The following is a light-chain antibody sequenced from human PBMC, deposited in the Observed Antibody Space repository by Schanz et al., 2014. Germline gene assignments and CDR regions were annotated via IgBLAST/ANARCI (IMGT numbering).Light chain of an antibody. J-gene: IGKJ1*01. CDR3: QQYNTYPWT. CDR1: QGISSY. CDR2: AAS. V-gene: IGKV1-9*01. Sequence: IQLTQSPSSLSASVGDRVTITCRASQGISSYLAWYQQKPGKAPKLLIYAASTLQSGVPSRFSGSGSGTDFTLTISSLQPEDFATYFCQQYNTYPWTFGQGTMVEIK.